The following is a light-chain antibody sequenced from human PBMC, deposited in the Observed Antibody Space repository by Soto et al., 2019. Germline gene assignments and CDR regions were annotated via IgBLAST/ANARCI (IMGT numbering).Light chain of an antibody. CDR1: QSISSW. J-gene: IGKJ1*01. CDR2: YAS. CDR3: QQYNSYPWT. Sequence: DIQMTQSPSTLSASVGDRVTITCRASQSISSWLAWYQQNPGKAPKLLIYYASSLASGVPSRFSGSGSGTEFTLTISSLQPDDFATYYCQQYNSYPWTFGQGTKVEIK. V-gene: IGKV1-5*01.